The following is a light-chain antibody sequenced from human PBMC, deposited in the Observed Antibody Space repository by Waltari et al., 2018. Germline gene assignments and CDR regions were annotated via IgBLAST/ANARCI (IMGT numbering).Light chain of an antibody. CDR2: VAS. Sequence: EVLMTQSPATLSVSPGERATLSCTASQSIARNLAWYQQTPGQAPRLLIYVASTRSTGVPDRFSGSGSGTEFTLTISSLQSEDFAVYYCQQYNNWRTFGQGTKVEIK. CDR1: QSIARN. CDR3: QQYNNWRT. V-gene: IGKV3-15*01. J-gene: IGKJ2*01.